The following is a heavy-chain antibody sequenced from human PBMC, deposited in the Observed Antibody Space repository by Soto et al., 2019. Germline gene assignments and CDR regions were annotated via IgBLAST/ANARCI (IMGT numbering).Heavy chain of an antibody. V-gene: IGHV3-49*04. CDR3: TRFAIYGDFTFDY. D-gene: IGHD4-17*01. J-gene: IGHJ4*02. CDR2: IRSKAYGGTT. CDR1: GFTFGDYA. Sequence: SLGLSCTASGFTFGDYAMSWVRQAPGNGLEWVGFIRSKAYGGTTEYAASVKGRFTISRDDSRSIAYLKMNSLKTEDTAVYHCTRFAIYGDFTFDYCGQGTRVTVSS.